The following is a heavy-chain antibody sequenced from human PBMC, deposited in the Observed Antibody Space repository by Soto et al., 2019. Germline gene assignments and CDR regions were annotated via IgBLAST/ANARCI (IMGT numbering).Heavy chain of an antibody. CDR3: ARTDPREYSSSWYVY. J-gene: IGHJ4*02. CDR1: GGTFSSYA. CDR2: IIPIFGTA. V-gene: IGHV1-69*01. Sequence: QVQLVQSGAEVKKPGSSVKVCCKASGGTFSSYAISWVRQAPGQGLEWMGGIIPIFGTANYAQKFQGRVTITADESTSTACMELSSLRSEDTAVYYCARTDPREYSSSWYVYWGQGTLVTVSS. D-gene: IGHD6-13*01.